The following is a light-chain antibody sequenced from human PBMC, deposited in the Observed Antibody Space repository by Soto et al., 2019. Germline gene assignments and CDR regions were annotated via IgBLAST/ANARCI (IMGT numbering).Light chain of an antibody. Sequence: EIVLTQSPATLSLSPGERATLSCRASQNVSTYLAWYQQKPGQAPRLLIYDASNRATGIPARFSGSGSGTDFTLTISSLEPDDFAEYYCQQRTNWLTFGPGTKVDIK. CDR2: DAS. J-gene: IGKJ3*01. CDR3: QQRTNWLT. CDR1: QNVSTY. V-gene: IGKV3-11*01.